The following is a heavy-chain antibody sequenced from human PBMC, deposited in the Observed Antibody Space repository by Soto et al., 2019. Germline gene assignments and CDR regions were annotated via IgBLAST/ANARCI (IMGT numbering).Heavy chain of an antibody. V-gene: IGHV3-48*01. J-gene: IGHJ4*02. CDR2: ISSSSSTI. Sequence: EVQLVESGGGLVQPGGSLRLSCAASGFTFSSYCMNWVRQAPGKGLEWVSYISSSSSTIYYADSVKGRFTISRDNAKNSLYRQMNSLRAEDTAVDYCARGARDSGYEPTEDVDYWGQGTLVTVAS. CDR1: GFTFSSYC. CDR3: ARGARDSGYEPTEDVDY. D-gene: IGHD5-12*01.